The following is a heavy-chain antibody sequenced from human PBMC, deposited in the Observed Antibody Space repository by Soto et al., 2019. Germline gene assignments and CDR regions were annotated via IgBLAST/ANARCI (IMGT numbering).Heavy chain of an antibody. J-gene: IGHJ4*02. Sequence: EVHLVESGGGLVQPGGSLRLSCAASGLTVSSSHMSWVRQAPGKGLDWVSVIYSGGSTYYADSVKGRFTISRDNSKNTLFLQLNRLRDEDTAIYFCARDPLAYCGGDCHSGAYWGQGTLVTVSS. D-gene: IGHD2-21*01. CDR1: GLTVSSSH. CDR3: ARDPLAYCGGDCHSGAY. CDR2: IYSGGST. V-gene: IGHV3-66*01.